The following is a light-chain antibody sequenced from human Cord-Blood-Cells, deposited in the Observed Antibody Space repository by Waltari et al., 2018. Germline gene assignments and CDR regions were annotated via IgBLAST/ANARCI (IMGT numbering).Light chain of an antibody. CDR3: AAWDDSLRV. V-gene: IGLV1-47*01. J-gene: IGLJ1*01. Sequence: QSVLTQPPSASGTPGQRVTISCSGSSSHTGSNSVYWYQQLPGTAPKLLIYRNNQRPSGVPDRFSGSKSGTSASLAISGLRSEDEADYYCAAWDDSLRVFGTGTKVTVL. CDR2: RNN. CDR1: SSHTGSNS.